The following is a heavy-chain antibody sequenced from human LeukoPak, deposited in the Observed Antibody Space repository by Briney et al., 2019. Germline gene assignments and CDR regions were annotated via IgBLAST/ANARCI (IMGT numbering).Heavy chain of an antibody. CDR3: AKDETWIGAYYYYYMDV. J-gene: IGHJ6*03. V-gene: IGHV3-23*01. D-gene: IGHD3-10*01. CDR1: GFTFSSHG. CDR2: ISPSGGIT. Sequence: GGSLRLSCAASGFTFSSHGMNWVRQAPGKGLEWVSGISPSGGITYYTDSVKGRFTISRDNSKNTVSLQMNSLRGEDTAVYYCAKDETWIGAYYYYYMDVWGKGTTVTVSS.